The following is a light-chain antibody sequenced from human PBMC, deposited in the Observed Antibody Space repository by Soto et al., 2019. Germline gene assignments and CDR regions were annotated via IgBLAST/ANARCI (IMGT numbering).Light chain of an antibody. CDR1: YDDIGSYNY. J-gene: IGLJ2*01. V-gene: IGLV2-14*03. Sequence: QSALTQPASVSGSPGQSITISCTGTYDDIGSYNYVAWYQRQPGNAPRLVMYDVTNRPSGTSHRFPGSRSGNTASLTISVLRAEDEATYFCSSYTSSSTVIFGGGTKLTVL. CDR3: SSYTSSSTVI. CDR2: DVT.